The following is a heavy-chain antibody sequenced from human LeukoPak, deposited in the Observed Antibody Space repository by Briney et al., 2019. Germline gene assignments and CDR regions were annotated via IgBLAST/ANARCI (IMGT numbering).Heavy chain of an antibody. CDR2: IKGSGGGS. CDR1: GFPFSDYA. J-gene: IGHJ3*01. V-gene: IGHV3-23*01. D-gene: IGHD4-17*01. Sequence: GGSLRLSCEASGFPFSDYAMTWVRQAPGKGLEWVSSIKGSGGGSSYADSVKGPFTMTRDNSKSTLYLQMNRLTAGDTAVYFCGRDPNGDYVGAFEFWGPGTLVTVSS. CDR3: GRDPNGDYVGAFEF.